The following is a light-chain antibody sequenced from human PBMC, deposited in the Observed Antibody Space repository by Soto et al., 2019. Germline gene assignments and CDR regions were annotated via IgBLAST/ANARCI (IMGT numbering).Light chain of an antibody. J-gene: IGKJ4*01. V-gene: IGKV3-20*01. CDR1: QSVTSNY. CDR3: QQYGTSPPLT. Sequence: EIVLTQSPGTLSLSPGERATLSCRASQSVTSNYLAWYQHKPGQAPRLLICDASSRATGIPDRFSGSGSATDFTLTISRLEPEDFAVYYCQQYGTSPPLTFGGGTKVDIK. CDR2: DAS.